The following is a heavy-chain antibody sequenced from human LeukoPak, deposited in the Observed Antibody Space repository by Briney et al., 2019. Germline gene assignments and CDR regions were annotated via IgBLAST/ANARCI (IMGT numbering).Heavy chain of an antibody. D-gene: IGHD3-22*01. CDR1: GFTFSSYG. Sequence: PGGSLRLSCAASGFTFSSYGMHWVRQAPGKGLEWVAVISYDGSNKYYADSVKGRFTISRDNSKNTLYLQMNSLRAEDTAVYYCAKDRQIGYYYDSSGYGNDAFDIWGQGTMVTVSS. J-gene: IGHJ3*02. CDR2: ISYDGSNK. V-gene: IGHV3-30*18. CDR3: AKDRQIGYYYDSSGYGNDAFDI.